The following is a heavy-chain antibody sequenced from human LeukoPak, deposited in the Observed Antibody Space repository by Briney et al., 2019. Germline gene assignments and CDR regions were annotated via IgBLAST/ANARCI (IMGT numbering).Heavy chain of an antibody. J-gene: IGHJ4*02. Sequence: PSGTLSLTCTVSGGSISSSSYYWGWIRQPPGKGLEWIGSIYYSGSTYYNPSLKSRVTISVDTSKNQFSLKLSSVTAADTAVYYCARHAPLQAYYFDYWGQGTLVTVSS. CDR3: ARHAPLQAYYFDY. CDR2: IYYSGST. V-gene: IGHV4-39*01. CDR1: GGSISSSSYY. D-gene: IGHD4-11*01.